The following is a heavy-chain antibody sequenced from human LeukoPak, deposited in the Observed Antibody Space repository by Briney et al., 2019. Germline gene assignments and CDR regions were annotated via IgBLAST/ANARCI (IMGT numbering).Heavy chain of an antibody. CDR1: GCTFSNYA. Sequence: GGSLRLSCAASGCTFSNYAMSWVRQAPGKGLEWVSGISGSGGSTYYADSVKGRFTISRDNSKNTLNLQMNSLTDEDTAVYYCAKKWGVGTTTLDYFDYWGQGTLVTVSS. CDR2: ISGSGGST. CDR3: AKKWGVGTTTLDYFDY. D-gene: IGHD1-26*01. V-gene: IGHV3-23*01. J-gene: IGHJ4*02.